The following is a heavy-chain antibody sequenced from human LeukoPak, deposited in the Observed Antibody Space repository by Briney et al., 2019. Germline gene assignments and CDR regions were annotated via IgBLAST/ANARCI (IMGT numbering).Heavy chain of an antibody. CDR2: INYRGNT. Sequence: PSETLSLTCSVSGGSINSRSYSWTWIRQPPGKDLEWIGSINYRGNTYFNPSPKSRVSMSVDTSTTQFSLRLRSVTAADTAVYYCAREGRYRYGYNEYHLYMDIWGKGTTVTVSS. J-gene: IGHJ6*03. CDR1: GGSINSRSYS. V-gene: IGHV4-39*07. D-gene: IGHD5-18*01. CDR3: AREGRYRYGYNEYHLYMDI.